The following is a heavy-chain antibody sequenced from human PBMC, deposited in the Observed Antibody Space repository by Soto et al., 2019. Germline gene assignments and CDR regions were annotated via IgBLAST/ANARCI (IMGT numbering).Heavy chain of an antibody. CDR1: GGSISSSSYY. Sequence: SETLSLTCTVSGGSISSSSYYWGWIRQPPGKGLEWVGNVFYSGNTYYNPSLKTRVSISVDTSKNQFSLQLSSVTAADTAVYYCARLGGAFDIWGQGTMVT. J-gene: IGHJ3*02. CDR3: ARLGGAFDI. V-gene: IGHV4-39*01. CDR2: VFYSGNT.